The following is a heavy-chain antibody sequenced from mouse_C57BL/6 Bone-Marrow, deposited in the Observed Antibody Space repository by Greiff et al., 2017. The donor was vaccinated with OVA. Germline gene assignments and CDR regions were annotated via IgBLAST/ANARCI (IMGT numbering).Heavy chain of an antibody. CDR2: ISYSGST. CDR1: GYSITSDY. CDR3: ERLYCDGSKYYFDY. V-gene: IGHV3-8*01. D-gene: IGHD1-1*01. J-gene: IGHJ2*01. Sequence: VQLKESGPGLAKPSQTLSLTCSVTGYSITSDYWNWIRQFPGNKLEYMGYISYSGSTYYNPSHKSRMSIAPDTSNTPYNLQLNSMTTQDTASYYSERLYCDGSKYYFDYWGQGTTLTVSS.